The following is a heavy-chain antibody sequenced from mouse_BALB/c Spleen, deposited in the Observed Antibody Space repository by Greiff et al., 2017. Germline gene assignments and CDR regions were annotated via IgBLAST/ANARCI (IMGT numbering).Heavy chain of an antibody. CDR3: AREGGVLPYYFDY. D-gene: IGHD2-10*01. J-gene: IGHJ2*01. CDR2: ISYDGSN. Sequence: VQLQQSGPGLVKPSQSLSLTCSVTGYSITSGYYWNWIRQFPGNKLEWMGYISYDGSNNYNPSLKNRISITRDTSKNQFFLKLNSVTTEDTATYYCAREGGVLPYYFDYWGQGTTLTVSS. CDR1: GYSITSGYY. V-gene: IGHV3-6*02.